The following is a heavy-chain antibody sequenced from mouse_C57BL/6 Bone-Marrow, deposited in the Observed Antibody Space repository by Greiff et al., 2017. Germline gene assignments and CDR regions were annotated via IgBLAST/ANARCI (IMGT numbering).Heavy chain of an antibody. CDR2: INPSTGGT. J-gene: IGHJ2*01. CDR3: ARKGAAQDFDY. V-gene: IGHV1-42*01. Sequence: VQLKESGPELVKPGASVKISCKASGYSFTGYYMNWVKQSPEKSLEWIGEINPSTGGTTYNQKFKAKATLTVDKSSSTAYMQLKRLTSEDSAVYYCARKGAAQDFDYWGQGTTLTVSS. D-gene: IGHD3-2*02. CDR1: GYSFTGYY.